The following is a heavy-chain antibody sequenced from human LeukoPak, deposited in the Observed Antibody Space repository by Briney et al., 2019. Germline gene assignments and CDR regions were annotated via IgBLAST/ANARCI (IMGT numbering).Heavy chain of an antibody. J-gene: IGHJ3*02. CDR2: IIPIFGTA. CDR3: ARERGGGYQLLLNAFDI. CDR1: GGTFSSYA. Sequence: ASVKVSCKASGGTFSSYAISWVRQAPGQGLEWMGGIIPIFGTANYAQKFQGRVTITADESTSTAYMELSSLRSEDTAVYYCARERGGGYQLLLNAFDIWGQGTMVTVSS. D-gene: IGHD2-2*01. V-gene: IGHV1-69*13.